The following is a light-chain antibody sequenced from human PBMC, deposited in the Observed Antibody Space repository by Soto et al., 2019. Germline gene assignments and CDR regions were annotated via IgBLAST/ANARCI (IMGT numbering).Light chain of an antibody. Sequence: ELVMTQSPDTLSVSPGERATLSCRASQSVSSNLAWYQQKPGQAPRPLIYGASTRATGIPARFSGSGSGTQFTLTISSLQSEDFAVYYCQHSNNWPPAFGQGTKVDIK. J-gene: IGKJ1*01. CDR3: QHSNNWPPA. CDR1: QSVSSN. CDR2: GAS. V-gene: IGKV3-15*01.